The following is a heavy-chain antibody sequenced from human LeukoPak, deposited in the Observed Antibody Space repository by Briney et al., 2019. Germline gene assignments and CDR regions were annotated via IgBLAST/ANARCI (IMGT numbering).Heavy chain of an antibody. D-gene: IGHD1-26*01. CDR3: TKQVGDQGVLEY. CDR1: GFTFSSYE. J-gene: IGHJ4*02. V-gene: IGHV3-15*01. CDR2: IRSKTDGGTT. Sequence: PGGSLRLSCAASGFTFSSYEMNWVRQAPGKGLEWVGRIRSKTDGGTTDYFAPVKGRFTISRDDSRDTLYLQMNSLKSEDTAVYYCTKQVGDQGVLEYWGQGTPVTVSS.